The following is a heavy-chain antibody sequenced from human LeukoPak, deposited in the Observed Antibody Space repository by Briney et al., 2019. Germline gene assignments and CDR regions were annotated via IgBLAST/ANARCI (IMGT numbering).Heavy chain of an antibody. D-gene: IGHD6-13*01. CDR2: ISSSSRYI. V-gene: IGHV3-21*04. Sequence: GGSLRLSCAASEFTFSDYSMNWVRQAPGKGLEWVASISSSSRYIYYADSVKGRFTISRDNSKNTLYLQMNSLRAEDTAVYYCAKEGDSSSHEYVYWGQGTLVTVSS. CDR3: AKEGDSSSHEYVY. J-gene: IGHJ4*02. CDR1: EFTFSDYS.